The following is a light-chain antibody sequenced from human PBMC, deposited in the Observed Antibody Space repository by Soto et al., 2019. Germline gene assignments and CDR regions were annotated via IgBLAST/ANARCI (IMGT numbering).Light chain of an antibody. CDR3: AAWHDSLNGFFL. Sequence: QSVLTQPPSASGTPGQRVTISCSGSSSNIGTNTVNWYLQLPGTAPKLLIYNNNQRPSGVPERFSGSKSGTSASLAISGLQSEDEANYYSAAWHDSLNGFFLFGSGTKVTVL. CDR2: NNN. V-gene: IGLV1-44*01. CDR1: SSNIGTNT. J-gene: IGLJ1*01.